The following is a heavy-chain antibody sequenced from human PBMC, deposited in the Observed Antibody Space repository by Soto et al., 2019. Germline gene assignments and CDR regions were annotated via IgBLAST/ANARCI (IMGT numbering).Heavy chain of an antibody. Sequence: GGSLRLSCAASGFTFSSYWMHWVRQAPGKGLVWVSRINSDGSSTSYADSVKGRFTISRDNAKNTLYLQMNSLRAEDTAVYYCARGLDCSGGSCYFRWFDPWGQGTLVTVSS. CDR3: ARGLDCSGGSCYFRWFDP. V-gene: IGHV3-74*01. J-gene: IGHJ5*02. CDR2: INSDGSST. D-gene: IGHD2-15*01. CDR1: GFTFSSYW.